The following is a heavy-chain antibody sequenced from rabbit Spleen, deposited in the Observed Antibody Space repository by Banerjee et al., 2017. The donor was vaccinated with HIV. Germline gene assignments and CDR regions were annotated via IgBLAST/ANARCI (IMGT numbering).Heavy chain of an antibody. CDR1: GFSFNEFSFTSGYD. V-gene: IGHV1S40*01. D-gene: IGHD8-1*01. J-gene: IGHJ6*01. Sequence: QSLEESGGGLVKPGASLTLTCTASGFSFNEFSFTSGYDMCWVRQAPGKGLEWVACAYAGIIDITYSATWAKGRFSISKTSSTPVTLQMTSLTAADTASYFCARDACTSFSTYGMDLWGPGPLVTVS. CDR3: ARDACTSFSTYGMDL. CDR2: AYAGIIDIT.